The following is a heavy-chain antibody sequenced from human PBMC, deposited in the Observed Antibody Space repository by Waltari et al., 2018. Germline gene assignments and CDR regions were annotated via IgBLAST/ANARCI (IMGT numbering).Heavy chain of an antibody. V-gene: IGHV1-24*01. CDR2: FDPEDGET. CDR1: GYTLTELS. CDR3: ATSEGERSSSKDHNWFDP. Sequence: QVQLVQSGAEVKKPGASVKVSCKVSGYTLTELSMHWVRPAHGKGLEWMGGFDPEDGETIYAQKFQGRVTMTEDTSTDTAYMELSSLRSEDTAVYYCATSEGERSSSKDHNWFDPWGQGTLVTVSS. D-gene: IGHD6-6*01. J-gene: IGHJ5*02.